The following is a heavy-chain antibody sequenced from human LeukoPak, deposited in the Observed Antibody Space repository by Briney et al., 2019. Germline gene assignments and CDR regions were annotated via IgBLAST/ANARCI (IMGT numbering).Heavy chain of an antibody. D-gene: IGHD6-13*01. J-gene: IGHJ6*02. V-gene: IGHV3-23*01. CDR2: ITGSGGNT. Sequence: GGSLRLSCAASGFIFSSYSMSWVRQAPGKGLEWVSVITGSGGNTYYADSVKGRFTISKDNSKNTVYLQMSSLRVDDTAVYYRAKAASSSWPSYYYGMDVWGQGTTVTVSS. CDR1: GFIFSSYS. CDR3: AKAASSSWPSYYYGMDV.